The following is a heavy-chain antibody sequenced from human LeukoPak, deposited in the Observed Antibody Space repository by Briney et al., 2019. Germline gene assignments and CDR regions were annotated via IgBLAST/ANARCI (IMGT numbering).Heavy chain of an antibody. D-gene: IGHD2-21*02. J-gene: IGHJ4*02. CDR2: IYHSGNI. CDR3: ARRTTYLGWRPSESPSCFDF. CDR1: GYSISSGYY. V-gene: IGHV4-38-2*02. Sequence: PSETLSLTCTVSGYSISSGYYWGWIRQPPGKGLEWIGSIYHSGNIYFNPSLKSRVTISVDTSKNQFSLKLPSVPAAATAVYYCARRTTYLGWRPSESPSCFDFWGQGILVTVSS.